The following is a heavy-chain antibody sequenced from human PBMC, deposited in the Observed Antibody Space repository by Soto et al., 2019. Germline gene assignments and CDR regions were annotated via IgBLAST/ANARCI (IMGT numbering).Heavy chain of an antibody. CDR2: ISGSGGST. J-gene: IGHJ4*02. CDR1: GFTFSSYA. V-gene: IGHV3-23*01. Sequence: XGSLRLSCAASGFTFSSYAMSWVRQAPGKGLEWVSAISGSGGSTYYADSVKGRFTISRDNSKNTLYLQMNSLRAEDTAVYYCAKYYYDFWSGYFYYFDYWGQGTLVTVSS. D-gene: IGHD3-3*01. CDR3: AKYYYDFWSGYFYYFDY.